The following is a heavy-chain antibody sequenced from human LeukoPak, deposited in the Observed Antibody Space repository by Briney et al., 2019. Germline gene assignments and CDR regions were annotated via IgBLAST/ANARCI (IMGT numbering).Heavy chain of an antibody. V-gene: IGHV4-34*01. CDR2: INHSGST. J-gene: IGHJ4*02. CDR1: GGSFSGYY. Sequence: PSETLSLTCAVYGGSFSGYYWSWIRQPPGKGLEWIGEINHSGSTNYNPSLKSRVTISVDTSKNQFSLKLSSVTAADTAVYYCASGDWAIDYWGQGTLVTVSS. CDR3: ASGDWAIDY. D-gene: IGHD3-9*01.